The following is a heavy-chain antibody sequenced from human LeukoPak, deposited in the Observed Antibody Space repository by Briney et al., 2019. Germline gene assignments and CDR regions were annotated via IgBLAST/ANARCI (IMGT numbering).Heavy chain of an antibody. J-gene: IGHJ4*02. CDR3: ARGPVEYNWNYEAG. CDR2: IIPIFGTA. Sequence: GASVKVSCKASGGTFSSYAISWVRQAPGQGLEWMGGIIPIFGTANYAQKFQGRVTITADESTSTAYMELSSLRSEDTAVYYCARGPVEYNWNYEAGWGQGTLVTVSS. V-gene: IGHV1-69*13. CDR1: GGTFSSYA. D-gene: IGHD1-7*01.